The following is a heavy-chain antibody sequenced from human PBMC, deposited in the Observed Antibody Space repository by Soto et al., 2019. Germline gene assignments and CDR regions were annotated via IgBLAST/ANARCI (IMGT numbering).Heavy chain of an antibody. CDR2: ISGSDGST. V-gene: IGHV3-23*01. J-gene: IGHJ4*02. CDR1: GFTFSGYA. D-gene: IGHD6-19*01. CDR3: AKCHSSGWYTGGGY. Sequence: EVQLLESGGGLVQPGGSLTLSCAASGFTFSGYAMTWVRQAPGKGLEWVSAISGSDGSTYYADSVKGRFTISRDNSKNTLYLQMNRLRAEDTAVYYCAKCHSSGWYTGGGYWGQGTLVTVSS.